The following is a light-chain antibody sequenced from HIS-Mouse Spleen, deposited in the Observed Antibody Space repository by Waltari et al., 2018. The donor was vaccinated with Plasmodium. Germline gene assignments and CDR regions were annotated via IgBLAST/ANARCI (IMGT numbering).Light chain of an antibody. CDR2: DVS. CDR1: SRDVGGYNY. J-gene: IGLJ2*01. CDR3: SSYTSSSTLV. V-gene: IGLV2-14*03. Sequence: QSALTQPASVSGSPGQSITISCTGTSRDVGGYNYVSCYQQPPGKAPKLMIYDVSNRPSGVSNRFSGSKSGNTASLTISGLQAEDEADYYCSSYTSSSTLVFGGGTKLTVL.